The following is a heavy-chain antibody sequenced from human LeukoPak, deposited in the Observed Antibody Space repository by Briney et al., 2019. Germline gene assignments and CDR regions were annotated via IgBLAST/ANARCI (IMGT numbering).Heavy chain of an antibody. CDR2: ISTSGSTI. V-gene: IGHV3-48*03. Sequence: GGSLRLSCAVSGFTFSSYEMEWVRQAPGKGLEWVSHISTSGSTIHYADSVKGRFTISRDNAKHSLFLQMNRLRAEDTAVYYCARLAVVTTDGMDVWGQGTTVTVS. CDR3: ARLAVVTTDGMDV. J-gene: IGHJ6*02. D-gene: IGHD2-21*02. CDR1: GFTFSSYE.